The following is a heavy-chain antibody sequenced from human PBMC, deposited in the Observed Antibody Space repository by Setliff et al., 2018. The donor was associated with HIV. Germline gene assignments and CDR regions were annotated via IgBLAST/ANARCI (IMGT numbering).Heavy chain of an antibody. V-gene: IGHV4-59*01. Sequence: SETLSLTCTVSGGSISSYYWSWIRQPPGKGLEWSGYIYYSGRTNYNPSLKSRVTISVDTSRNHFSLKLISVTAADTAVYYCAREITYDYVWGSFRQGAFDIWGQGTLVTVSS. CDR1: GGSISSYY. CDR3: AREITYDYVWGSFRQGAFDI. J-gene: IGHJ3*02. CDR2: IYYSGRT. D-gene: IGHD3-16*01.